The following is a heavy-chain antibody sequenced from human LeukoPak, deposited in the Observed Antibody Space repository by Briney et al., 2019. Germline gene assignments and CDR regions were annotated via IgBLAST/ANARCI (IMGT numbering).Heavy chain of an antibody. CDR3: VRGRFGGFDY. CDR1: GGSISSYY. CDR2: IYYSGST. J-gene: IGHJ4*02. D-gene: IGHD3-10*01. Sequence: PSETLSLTCTVSGGSISSYYWSWIRQPPGKGLEWIGYIYYSGSTNYNPSLKSRVTISVDTSKNQFSLKLSSVAAADTAVYYCVRGRFGGFDYGGQEPRVTVSS. V-gene: IGHV4-59*01.